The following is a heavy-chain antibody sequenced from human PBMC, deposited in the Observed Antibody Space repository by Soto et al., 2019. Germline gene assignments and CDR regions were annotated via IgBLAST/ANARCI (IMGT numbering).Heavy chain of an antibody. Sequence: PGGSLRLSCAASGFTFSSYAMSWVRQAPGKGLEWVSAISGSGGSTYYADSVKGRFTISRDNSKNTLYLQMNSLRAEDTAVYYCAKDMSTSTQKPKYGMDVWGQGTTVTVSS. J-gene: IGHJ6*02. V-gene: IGHV3-23*01. CDR1: GFTFSSYA. CDR3: AKDMSTSTQKPKYGMDV. CDR2: ISGSGGST. D-gene: IGHD2-2*01.